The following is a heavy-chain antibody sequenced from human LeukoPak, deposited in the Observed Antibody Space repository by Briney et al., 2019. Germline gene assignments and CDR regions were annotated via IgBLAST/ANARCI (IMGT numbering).Heavy chain of an antibody. D-gene: IGHD6-13*01. V-gene: IGHV3-30*03. CDR1: GFTFSSYG. CDR3: ADTEGPYSSSWYYYYYGMDV. Sequence: GGSLRLSCAASGFTFSSYGMHWVRQAPGKGLEWVAVISYDGSNKYYADSVKGRLTISRDNSKNTLYLQMNSLRAEDTAVYYCADTEGPYSSSWYYYYYGMDVWGQGTTVTVSS. CDR2: ISYDGSNK. J-gene: IGHJ6*02.